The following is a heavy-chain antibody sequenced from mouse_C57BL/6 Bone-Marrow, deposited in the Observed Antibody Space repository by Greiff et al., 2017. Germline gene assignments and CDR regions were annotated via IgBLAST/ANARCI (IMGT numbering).Heavy chain of an antibody. J-gene: IGHJ2*01. V-gene: IGHV1-76*01. Sequence: VQLQQSGAELVRPGASVKLSCKASGYTFTDYYINWVKQRPGQGLEWIARIYPGSGNTYYNEKFKGKATLTAEKSSSTAYMQLSSLTSEDSAVYFCAREGDGALYFDYWGQGTTLTVSS. CDR3: AREGDGALYFDY. CDR1: GYTFTDYY. CDR2: IYPGSGNT. D-gene: IGHD3-3*01.